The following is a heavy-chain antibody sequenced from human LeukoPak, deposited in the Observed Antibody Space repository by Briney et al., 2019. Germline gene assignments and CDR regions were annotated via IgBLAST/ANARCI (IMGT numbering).Heavy chain of an antibody. CDR1: GGSISSYY. CDR2: IYSSGST. V-gene: IGHV4-59*01. J-gene: IGHJ5*02. Sequence: PSETLSLTCTVSGGSISSYYWNWVRQPPGKGLEWIGNIYSSGSTDYNPSLKSRVTISLDTSKFQFSLRLNSVTAADTAVYCARADPNASGYFYRFNWFDPWGQGTLVTVSS. CDR3: RADPNASGYFYRFNWFDP. D-gene: IGHD3-10*01.